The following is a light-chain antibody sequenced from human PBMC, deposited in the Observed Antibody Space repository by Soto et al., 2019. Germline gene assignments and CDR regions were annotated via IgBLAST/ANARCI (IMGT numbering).Light chain of an antibody. J-gene: IGLJ1*01. CDR3: CSYAGSSTLV. CDR2: EVS. CDR1: SSVVGSYNL. Sequence: QSALTQPASVSGSPGQSITISCTGTSSVVGSYNLVSWYQQHPGKAPKLMIYEVSKRPSGVSNRFSGSKSGNTASLTISGLQAEDEADYYCCSYAGSSTLVFGTGTRSPS. V-gene: IGLV2-23*02.